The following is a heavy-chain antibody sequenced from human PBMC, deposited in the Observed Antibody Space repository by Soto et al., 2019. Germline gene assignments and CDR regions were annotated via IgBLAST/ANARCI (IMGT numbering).Heavy chain of an antibody. Sequence: QVQLVQSGAEVKKPGASVKVSCKASGYTFTGYYMHWVRQAPGQGLEWMGWINPNGGGTNYAQKFQGRVTMTRDTSISTAYMELSRLRSDDTAVYYCARSRRVAYYFDYWGQGTLVTVSS. V-gene: IGHV1-2*02. J-gene: IGHJ4*02. D-gene: IGHD5-12*01. CDR3: ARSRRVAYYFDY. CDR2: INPNGGGT. CDR1: GYTFTGYY.